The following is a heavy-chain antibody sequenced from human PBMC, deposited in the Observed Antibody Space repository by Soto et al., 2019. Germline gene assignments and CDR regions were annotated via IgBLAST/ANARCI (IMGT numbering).Heavy chain of an antibody. Sequence: GVSVKVSCKSSGYTFTRYYMHWVRQAPVQGLEWMGIINPSGGSTSYAQKFQGRVTMTRDTSTSTVYMELSSLRSEDTAVYYCARDRLAIYDSSGYSRCWFDPWGQGTLVTVSS. CDR1: GYTFTRYY. J-gene: IGHJ5*02. CDR2: INPSGGST. CDR3: ARDRLAIYDSSGYSRCWFDP. V-gene: IGHV1-46*01. D-gene: IGHD3-22*01.